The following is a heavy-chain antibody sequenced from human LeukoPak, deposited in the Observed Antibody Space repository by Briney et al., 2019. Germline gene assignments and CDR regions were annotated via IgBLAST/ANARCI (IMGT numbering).Heavy chain of an antibody. CDR2: IYYSGST. Sequence: SGTLSLTCSVSGDSISSYFWHWIRQPAGEGLEWIGSIYYSGSTYYNPSLKSRVTISVDTSKNQFSLKLSSVTAADTAVYYCARTPTVTFFDYWGQGTLVTVSS. CDR1: GDSISSYF. D-gene: IGHD4-17*01. J-gene: IGHJ4*02. V-gene: IGHV4-59*05. CDR3: ARTPTVTFFDY.